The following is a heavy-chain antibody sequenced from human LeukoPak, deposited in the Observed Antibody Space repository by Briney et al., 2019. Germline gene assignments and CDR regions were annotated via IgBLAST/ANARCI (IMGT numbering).Heavy chain of an antibody. J-gene: IGHJ6*03. D-gene: IGHD2-15*01. CDR2: INPNSGGT. CDR1: GYTFTSYY. CDR3: ARDSYCSGGSCYSADYYYYYMDV. Sequence: ASVKVSCKASGYTFTSYYMHWVRQAPGQGLEWMGWINPNSGGTNYQGRVTMTRDTSISTAYMELSRLRSDDTAVYYCARDSYCSGGSCYSADYYYYYMDVWGKGTTVTVSS. V-gene: IGHV1-2*02.